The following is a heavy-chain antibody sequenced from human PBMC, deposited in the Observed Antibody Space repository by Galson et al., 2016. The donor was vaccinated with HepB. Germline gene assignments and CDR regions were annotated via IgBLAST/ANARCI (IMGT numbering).Heavy chain of an antibody. Sequence: QSGAEVKQPGESLEISCKGSGYSFTSYWIAWVRQMPGKSLEWMGIIYPGDSDTRYSPSFHGQVTISVDKSISTAYLQWSSLKASDTAMYFCARRRDTASSARYFDYWAKGTLVTVSS. CDR2: IYPGDSDT. D-gene: IGHD1-26*01. CDR3: ARRRDTASSARYFDY. V-gene: IGHV5-51*01. J-gene: IGHJ4*02. CDR1: GYSFTSYW.